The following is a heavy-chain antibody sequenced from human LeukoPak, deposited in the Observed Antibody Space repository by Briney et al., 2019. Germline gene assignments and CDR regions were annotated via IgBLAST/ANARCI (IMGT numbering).Heavy chain of an antibody. V-gene: IGHV4-59*08. CDR3: ARHYTGSSSWYFDY. CDR2: IYYSGST. Sequence: SETLSLTCTVPGGSISSYYWSWIRQPPGKGLEWIGYIYYSGSTNYNPSLKSRVTISVDTSKNQFSLKLSSVTAADTAVYYCARHYTGSSSWYFDYWGQGTLVTVSS. CDR1: GGSISSYY. D-gene: IGHD6-13*01. J-gene: IGHJ4*02.